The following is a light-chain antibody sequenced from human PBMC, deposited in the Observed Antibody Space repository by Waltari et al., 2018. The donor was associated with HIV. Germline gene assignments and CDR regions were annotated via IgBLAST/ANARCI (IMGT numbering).Light chain of an antibody. CDR2: DAS. J-gene: IGKJ5*01. Sequence: EIMLTQSPATLSLSPGERATLSCRASQSVATYLAWFQQKPGQAPRLLFYDASKSATGSPARCTGSGSGTGFTLTTSSLEPEDFGVYYCQQRSIPITFGQGTRLEI. V-gene: IGKV3-11*01. CDR3: QQRSIPIT. CDR1: QSVATY.